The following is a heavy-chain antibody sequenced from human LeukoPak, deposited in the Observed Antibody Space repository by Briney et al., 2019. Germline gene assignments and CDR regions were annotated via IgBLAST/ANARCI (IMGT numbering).Heavy chain of an antibody. CDR3: ARSQTTGFGESIDY. D-gene: IGHD3-10*01. J-gene: IGHJ4*02. CDR2: ISVYNANT. CDR1: GYTFTSYG. V-gene: IGHV1-18*01. Sequence: ASVKVSCKASGYTFTSYGVTWVRQAPGQGLEWMGWISVYNANTIYAQNLQGRVTMTTDTSTSTAYMELRSLRSDDTAVYYCARSQTTGFGESIDYWGQGTLLTVSS.